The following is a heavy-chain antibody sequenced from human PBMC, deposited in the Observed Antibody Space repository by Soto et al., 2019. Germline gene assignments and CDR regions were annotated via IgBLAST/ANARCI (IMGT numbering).Heavy chain of an antibody. V-gene: IGHV1-3*01. D-gene: IGHD3-22*01. J-gene: IGHJ4*02. CDR3: ARDGIVDDSSGYKPFDY. Sequence: GASVKVSCKASGYTFTSYAMHWVRQAPGQRLEWMGWINAGNGNTKYSQKFQGRVTITRDTSASTAYMELSSLRSEDTAVYYCARDGIVDDSSGYKPFDYWGQGTVVTVSS. CDR1: GYTFTSYA. CDR2: INAGNGNT.